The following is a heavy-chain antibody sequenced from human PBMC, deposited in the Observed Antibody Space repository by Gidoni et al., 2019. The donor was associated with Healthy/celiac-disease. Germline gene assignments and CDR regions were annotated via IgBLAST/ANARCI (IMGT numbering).Heavy chain of an antibody. CDR3: AKSLDAYYDFWSGSFDY. D-gene: IGHD3-3*01. CDR2: ISYDGSNK. J-gene: IGHJ4*02. V-gene: IGHV3-30*18. Sequence: QWQLVEYGGGVVQPGRSLILSCAASGFTFSTYGMHWVRQAPGKGLEWVAVISYDGSNKYYADSVKGRFTISRDNSKNTLYLQMNSLRAEDTAVYYCAKSLDAYYDFWSGSFDYWGQGTLVTVSS. CDR1: GFTFSTYG.